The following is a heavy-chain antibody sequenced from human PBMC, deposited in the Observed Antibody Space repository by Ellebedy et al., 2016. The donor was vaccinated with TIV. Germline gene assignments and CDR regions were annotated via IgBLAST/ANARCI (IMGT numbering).Heavy chain of an antibody. CDR2: ISWNSGSI. CDR3: ASEGTDYGDYLDSFDY. D-gene: IGHD4-17*01. V-gene: IGHV3-9*01. J-gene: IGHJ4*02. CDR1: GFTFADYA. Sequence: GGSLRLSXAASGFTFADYAMHWVRQAPGKGLEWVSGISWNSGSIGYADSVKGRFTISRDNAKNSLYLQMNSLRAEDTALYYCASEGTDYGDYLDSFDYWGQGTLVTVSS.